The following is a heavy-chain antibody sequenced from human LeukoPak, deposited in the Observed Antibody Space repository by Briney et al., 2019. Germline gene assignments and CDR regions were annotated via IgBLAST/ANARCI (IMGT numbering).Heavy chain of an antibody. J-gene: IGHJ4*02. CDR1: GFTFSSYE. CDR2: ISSSGRAI. Sequence: GGSLRLSCAGSGFTFSSYEMNWVRQAPGKGLEWVSYISSSGRAIYYADSVKGRFTVSRDNAKNSLYLQMNSLRAEDTAVYYCARCPRWAHFDYWGQGTLVTASS. CDR3: ARCPRWAHFDY. V-gene: IGHV3-48*03. D-gene: IGHD4-23*01.